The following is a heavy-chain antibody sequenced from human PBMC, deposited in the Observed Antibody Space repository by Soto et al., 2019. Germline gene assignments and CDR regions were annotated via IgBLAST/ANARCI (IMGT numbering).Heavy chain of an antibody. J-gene: IGHJ5*02. CDR2: IYYSGST. V-gene: IGHV4-39*02. D-gene: IGHD1-26*01. CDR3: ATQEVGGSYVYTFDP. CDR1: GGSISSDY. Sequence: SETLSLTCTVSGGSISSDYWGWIRQPPGKGLEWIGSIYYSGSTYYNPSLKSRVTISVDTSKNHFSLKLSSVTAADTAVYYCATQEVGGSYVYTFDPWGQGTLVTVSS.